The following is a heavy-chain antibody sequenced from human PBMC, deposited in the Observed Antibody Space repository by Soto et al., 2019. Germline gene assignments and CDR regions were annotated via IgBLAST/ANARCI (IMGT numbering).Heavy chain of an antibody. J-gene: IGHJ4*02. V-gene: IGHV3-23*01. CDR3: AKTIVVPAATIQAFFDY. CDR1: GFTFSSYA. D-gene: IGHD2-2*01. Sequence: GGSLRLSCAAPGFTFSSYAMSWVRQAPGKGLEWVSAISGSGGSTYYADSVKGRFTISRDNSKNTLYLQMNSLRAEDTAVYYCAKTIVVPAATIQAFFDYWGQGTLVTVS. CDR2: ISGSGGST.